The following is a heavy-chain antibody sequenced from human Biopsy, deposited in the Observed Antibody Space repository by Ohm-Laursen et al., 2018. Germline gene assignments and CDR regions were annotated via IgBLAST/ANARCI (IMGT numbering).Heavy chain of an antibody. J-gene: IGHJ1*01. CDR2: NIPILGTG. V-gene: IGHV1-69*13. CDR3: ATKLTGYFHH. D-gene: IGHD3-9*01. Sequence: ASVKVSCKVPGGTFSNYGVNWVRQAPGQGLEWLGGNIPILGTGNYAQKFQDRVTVAADASTSTATMELRSLRSDDTAVYYCATKLTGYFHHWGQGTLVTVSS. CDR1: GGTFSNYG.